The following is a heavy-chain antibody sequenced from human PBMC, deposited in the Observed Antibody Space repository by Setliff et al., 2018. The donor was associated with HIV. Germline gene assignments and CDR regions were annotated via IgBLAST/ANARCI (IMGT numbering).Heavy chain of an antibody. D-gene: IGHD6-19*01. CDR3: ARDSGGWYPTGDYYYYYMDV. J-gene: IGHJ6*03. CDR2: SSSSSSTI. CDR1: GFTFSSYS. V-gene: IGHV3-48*01. Sequence: GGSLRLSCAASGFTFSSYSMNWVRQAPGKGLEWVSYSSSSSSTIYYADSVKGRFTISRDNAKNSLYLQMNSLRAEDTAVYYCARDSGGWYPTGDYYYYYMDVWGKGTTVTVSS.